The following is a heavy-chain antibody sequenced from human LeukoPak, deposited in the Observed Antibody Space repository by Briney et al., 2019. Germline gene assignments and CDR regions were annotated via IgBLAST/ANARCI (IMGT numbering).Heavy chain of an antibody. D-gene: IGHD1-7*01. CDR2: ISAYNGNT. J-gene: IGHJ4*02. V-gene: IGHV1-18*01. Sequence: GASAKVSCKASGYTFTSYGISWVRQAPGQGLEWMGWISAYNGNTNYAQKLQGRVTMTTDTSTSTAYMELRSLRSDDTAVYYCARAYADYLELPSRPFDYWGQGTLVTVSS. CDR1: GYTFTSYG. CDR3: ARAYADYLELPSRPFDY.